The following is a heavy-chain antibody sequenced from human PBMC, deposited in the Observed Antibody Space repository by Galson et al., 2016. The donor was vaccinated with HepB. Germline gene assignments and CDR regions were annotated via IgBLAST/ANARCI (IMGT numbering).Heavy chain of an antibody. J-gene: IGHJ4*02. CDR1: GFTSSNHW. V-gene: IGHV3-7*03. D-gene: IGHD6-6*01. Sequence: SLRLSCAASGFTSSNHWMSWVRQAPGKGLEWVAGISQDGGKKDYLESVKGRFTISRDNAKSSLYLQMNSLRAEDTAFYYCAKDMRRRQPNYSISSRFDSWGQGTLVTVSS. CDR3: AKDMRRRQPNYSISSRFDS. CDR2: ISQDGGKK.